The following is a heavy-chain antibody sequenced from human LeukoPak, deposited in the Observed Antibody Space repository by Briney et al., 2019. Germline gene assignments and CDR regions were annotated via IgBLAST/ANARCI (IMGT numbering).Heavy chain of an antibody. J-gene: IGHJ4*02. D-gene: IGHD5-12*01. Sequence: GGTLRLSCAASGFILRSHWMSWVRQAPGRGLEWVAHIKQDGSEEQYVDSVEGRFILSRDDAKNSVYLQMNSLRVDDTAVYYCARGPNFGSRVDYFDYWGQGTPVTVSS. CDR2: IKQDGSEE. V-gene: IGHV3-7*01. CDR3: ARGPNFGSRVDYFDY. CDR1: GFILRSHW.